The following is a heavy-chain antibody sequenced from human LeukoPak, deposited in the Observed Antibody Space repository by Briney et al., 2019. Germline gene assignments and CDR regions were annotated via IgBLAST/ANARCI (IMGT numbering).Heavy chain of an antibody. Sequence: ASVKVSCKASGYTFTGYYMHWVRQAPGQGLEWMGWMNPNSGGTNYAQQFQGRVTMTMDTSISTAYMELSRLRSDDTAVYYCARVIRHREKKPLTYYYDSSGYSYFFDYWGQGTLVTVSS. CDR1: GYTFTGYY. D-gene: IGHD3-22*01. V-gene: IGHV1-2*02. CDR3: ARVIRHREKKPLTYYYDSSGYSYFFDY. CDR2: MNPNSGGT. J-gene: IGHJ4*02.